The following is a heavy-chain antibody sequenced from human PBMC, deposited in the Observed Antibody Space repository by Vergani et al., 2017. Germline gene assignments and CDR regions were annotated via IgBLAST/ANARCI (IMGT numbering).Heavy chain of an antibody. Sequence: QVQLVQSGAEVKKPGSSVKVSCKASGGTFSSYAISWVRQAPGQGLEWMGRIIPMLSTANYAQKFQGRVTITADESTSTAYMELSSLRSEDTAVYYCARQASYYYDSSGYYYEGWFDPWGQGTLVTVYS. J-gene: IGHJ5*02. CDR2: IIPMLSTA. V-gene: IGHV1-69*13. CDR3: ARQASYYYDSSGYYYEGWFDP. D-gene: IGHD3-22*01. CDR1: GGTFSSYA.